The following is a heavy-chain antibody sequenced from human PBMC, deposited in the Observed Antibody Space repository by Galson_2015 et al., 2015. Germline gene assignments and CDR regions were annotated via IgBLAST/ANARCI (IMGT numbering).Heavy chain of an antibody. CDR2: IKQDGSEK. J-gene: IGHJ3*01. CDR1: GLTFSNYW. Sequence: SLRLSCAASGLTFSNYWMSWVRQAPGKGLEWVADIKQDGSEKYYVDSVKGRFTISRDNAKNSLFLQMNSLRAEDTAVYYCARDLRYGTDTFDLWGQGTMVTVSS. D-gene: IGHD4-17*01. V-gene: IGHV3-7*01. CDR3: ARDLRYGTDTFDL.